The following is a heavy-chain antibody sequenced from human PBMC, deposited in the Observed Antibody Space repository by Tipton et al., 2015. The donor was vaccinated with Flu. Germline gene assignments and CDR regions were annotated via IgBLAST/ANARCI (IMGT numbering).Heavy chain of an antibody. CDR1: GTSISSYY. D-gene: IGHD4-17*01. V-gene: IGHV4-59*01. CDR2: ISYSGYT. J-gene: IGHJ3*02. Sequence: LRLSCTVSGTSISSYYWSWIRQSPGKGLEWIGYISYSGYTNYNPSLKSRVTLSLDISKNNFSLRLSSVTAADTAVYYCARGVYGDDGAFDIWGRGTMVTVSS. CDR3: ARGVYGDDGAFDI.